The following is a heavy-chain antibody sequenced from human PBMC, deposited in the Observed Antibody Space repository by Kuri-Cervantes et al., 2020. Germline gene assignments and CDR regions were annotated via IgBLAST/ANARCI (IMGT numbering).Heavy chain of an antibody. CDR3: ARVSDIGINY. D-gene: IGHD2-15*01. CDR2: ISYDGSNK. V-gene: IGHV3-30-3*01. J-gene: IGHJ4*02. CDR1: GFTFSSYA. Sequence: GESLKISCAASGFTFSSYAMSWVRQAPGKGLEWVAVISYDGSNKYYADSVKGRFTISRDNSKNTLYLQMNSLRAEDTAVYYCARVSDIGINYWGQGTLVTVSS.